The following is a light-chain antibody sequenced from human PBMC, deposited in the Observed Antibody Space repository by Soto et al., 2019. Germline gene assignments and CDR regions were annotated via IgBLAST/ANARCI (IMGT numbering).Light chain of an antibody. CDR1: SSDVGGYNY. V-gene: IGLV2-14*03. Sequence: QSALTQPASVSGSPGQSITISCTGTSSDVGGYNYVSWYQHHPGKAPKLMIYDVTNRPSGVSNRFSGSKSGNTASLTISGLLAEDEAYYYCSSYTTSSPYLVFGGGTKLTVL. CDR2: DVT. CDR3: SSYTTSSPYLV. J-gene: IGLJ3*02.